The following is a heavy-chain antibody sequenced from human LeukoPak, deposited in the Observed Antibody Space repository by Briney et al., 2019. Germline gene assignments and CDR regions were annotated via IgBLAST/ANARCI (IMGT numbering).Heavy chain of an antibody. CDR1: GYTFTSYD. J-gene: IGHJ6*02. D-gene: IGHD2-2*01. V-gene: IGHV1-8*01. Sequence: ASVKVSCKASGYTFTSYDINWVRQAPGQGLEWMGWMNPNSGNTGYAQKFQGRVTMTRNTSISTAYMELSSLRSEDTAVYYCARVKRGCSSTSCYAIYGMDVWGQGTTVTVSS. CDR3: ARVKRGCSSTSCYAIYGMDV. CDR2: MNPNSGNT.